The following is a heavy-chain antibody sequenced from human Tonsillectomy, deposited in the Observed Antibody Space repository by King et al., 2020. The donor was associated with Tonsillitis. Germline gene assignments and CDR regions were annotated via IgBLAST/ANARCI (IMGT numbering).Heavy chain of an antibody. D-gene: IGHD6-19*01. Sequence: VQLVESGGGLVQPGGSLRLSCAASGFSFSRYAMRWVRQATGKGLEWVSAVSVRGVSTYYADSVKGRFTISRDNSKNTLYLQMNSLRAEDTAVYYCAKVATTGWDAFDIWGQGTMVTGSS. CDR3: AKVATTGWDAFDI. CDR1: GFSFSRYA. J-gene: IGHJ3*02. CDR2: VSVRGVST. V-gene: IGHV3-23*04.